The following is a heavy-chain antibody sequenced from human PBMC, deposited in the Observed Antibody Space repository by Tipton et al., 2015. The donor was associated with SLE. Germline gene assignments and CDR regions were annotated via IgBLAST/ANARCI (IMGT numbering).Heavy chain of an antibody. J-gene: IGHJ4*02. D-gene: IGHD3-16*01. Sequence: TLSLTCTVSGGSISNYYWSWIRQPPGKGLEWIGYIYYSGSTNYNPSLKSRVTISVDTSKNQFSLKLSSVTAADTAVYYCARGGMVSFSNWGQGTLVTVSS. CDR2: IYYSGST. CDR3: ARGGMVSFSN. V-gene: IGHV4-59*01. CDR1: GGSISNYY.